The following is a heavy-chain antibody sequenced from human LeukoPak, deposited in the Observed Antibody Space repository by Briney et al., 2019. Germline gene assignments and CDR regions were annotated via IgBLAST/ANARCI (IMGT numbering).Heavy chain of an antibody. J-gene: IGHJ4*02. Sequence: ASVKVSCKASGYSFIDYCIHWVRQAPGQGLEWMGWINPNSGGTNYAQKFQGRVTMTRDTSISTAYMELSRLRSDDTAVYFCARDSRYNNVGDYWGQGTLVTVSS. CDR1: GYSFIDYC. V-gene: IGHV1-2*02. CDR3: ARDSRYNNVGDY. D-gene: IGHD3-10*01. CDR2: INPNSGGT.